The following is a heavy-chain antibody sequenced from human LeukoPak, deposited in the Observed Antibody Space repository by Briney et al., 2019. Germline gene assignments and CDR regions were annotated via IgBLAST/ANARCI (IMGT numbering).Heavy chain of an antibody. CDR2: ISNSGVRT. CDR3: AREEHYDFWSGYYYYYGMDV. D-gene: IGHD3-3*01. J-gene: IGHJ6*02. Sequence: GGSLRLSCAASGFTFSNYAMSWVRQAPGKGLEWVSGISNSGVRTYYADSVKGRFTISRDNAKNSLYLQMNSLRAEDTAVYYCAREEHYDFWSGYYYYYGMDVWGQGTTVTVSS. CDR1: GFTFSNYA. V-gene: IGHV3-23*01.